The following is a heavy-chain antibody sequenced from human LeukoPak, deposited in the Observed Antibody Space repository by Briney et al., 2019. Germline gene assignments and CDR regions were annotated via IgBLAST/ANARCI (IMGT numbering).Heavy chain of an antibody. CDR2: INAYNCNT. CDR3: ARRSRPLWFGEHPQHHAFDI. CDR1: GYTFTSYC. D-gene: IGHD3-10*01. V-gene: IGHV1-18*01. Sequence: VSVNVSYKDSGYTFTSYCIRWVQQAPGQGREWMGRINAYNCNTKYAQKLQGRVTMTTATSTSTAYMELRSLRSDDTAEYYCARRSRPLWFGEHPQHHAFDIWGQGTMVTVSS. J-gene: IGHJ3*02.